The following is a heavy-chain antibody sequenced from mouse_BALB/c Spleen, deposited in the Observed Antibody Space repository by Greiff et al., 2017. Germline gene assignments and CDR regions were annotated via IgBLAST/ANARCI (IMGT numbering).Heavy chain of an antibody. CDR1: GFTFSSYA. CDR3: ARYRDYYAMDY. Sequence: EVQVVESGGGLVKPGGSLKLSCAASGFTFSSYAMSWVRQSPEKRLEWVAEISSGGSYTYYPDTVTGRFTISRDNAKNTLYLEMSSLRSEDTAMYYCARYRDYYAMDYWGQGTSVTVSS. V-gene: IGHV5-9-4*01. J-gene: IGHJ4*01. CDR2: ISSGGSYT.